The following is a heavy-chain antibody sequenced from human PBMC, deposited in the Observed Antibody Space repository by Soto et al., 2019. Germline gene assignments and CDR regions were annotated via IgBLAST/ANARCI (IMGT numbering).Heavy chain of an antibody. CDR2: ISAYNGNT. J-gene: IGHJ3*02. D-gene: IGHD3-3*01. CDR1: GYTFTSYG. CDR3: ARGFLEQDAFDI. Sequence: XSVKVSFNASGYTFTSYGISLVRHTPGQGLEWMGWISAYNGNTNYAQKLQGRVTMTTDTSTSTAYMELRSMRSDDTAVYYCARGFLEQDAFDIWGQGTMVTVSS. V-gene: IGHV1-18*01.